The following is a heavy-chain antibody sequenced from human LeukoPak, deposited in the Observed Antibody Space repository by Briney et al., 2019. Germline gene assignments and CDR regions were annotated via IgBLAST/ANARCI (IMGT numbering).Heavy chain of an antibody. J-gene: IGHJ4*02. CDR3: AKAWSPSSSWYPPFY. V-gene: IGHV3-11*01. CDR1: GFTFSDYY. CDR2: ISSSGSTI. Sequence: GGSLRLSCAASGFTFSDYYMSWIRQAPGKELEWVSYISSSGSTIYYADSVKGRFTISRDNAKNSLYLQMNSLRAEDTAVYYCAKAWSPSSSWYPPFYWGQGTLVTVSS. D-gene: IGHD6-13*01.